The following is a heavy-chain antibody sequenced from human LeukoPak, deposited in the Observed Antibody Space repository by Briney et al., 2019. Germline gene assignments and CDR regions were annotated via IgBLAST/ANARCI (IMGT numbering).Heavy chain of an antibody. D-gene: IGHD3-22*01. Sequence: GESLTLSCAVSGFTVSSNYTSWVRQAPGQGMEWVSVIHSGGSTYYADSVKAKFPISRDNSKNTLYLQMNSLRAEDTAVYYCARVRGRYYYDSGGLSPGELDYWGQGTLVTVSS. V-gene: IGHV3-53*01. J-gene: IGHJ4*02. CDR2: IHSGGST. CDR3: ARVRGRYYYDSGGLSPGELDY. CDR1: GFTVSSNY.